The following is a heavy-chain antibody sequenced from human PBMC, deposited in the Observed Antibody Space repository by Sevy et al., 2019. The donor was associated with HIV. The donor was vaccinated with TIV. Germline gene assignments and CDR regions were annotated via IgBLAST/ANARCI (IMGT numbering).Heavy chain of an antibody. CDR2: INSDGSST. Sequence: GGSLRLSCAASGFTFSSYWMHWVRQAPGKGLVWVSRINSDGSSTRYADSVRGRFTISRDNAKNTLSLQMNSLRAEDTAVYYCARAYDFWSGYFQTRYYYYGMDVWGQGTTVTVSS. V-gene: IGHV3-74*01. CDR3: ARAYDFWSGYFQTRYYYYGMDV. CDR1: GFTFSSYW. D-gene: IGHD3-3*01. J-gene: IGHJ6*02.